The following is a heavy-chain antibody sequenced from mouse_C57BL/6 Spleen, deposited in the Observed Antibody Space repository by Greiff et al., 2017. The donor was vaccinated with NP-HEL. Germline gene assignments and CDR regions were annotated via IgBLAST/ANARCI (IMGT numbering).Heavy chain of an antibody. Sequence: EVKVVESGGGLVKPGGSLKLSCAASGFTFSDYGMHWVRQAPEKGLEWVAYISSGSSTIYYADTVKGRFPISRDNAKNTLFLQMTSLRSEDTAMYYCARAYFDYWGQGTTLTVSS. CDR1: GFTFSDYG. CDR2: ISSGSSTI. V-gene: IGHV5-17*01. J-gene: IGHJ2*01. CDR3: ARAYFDY.